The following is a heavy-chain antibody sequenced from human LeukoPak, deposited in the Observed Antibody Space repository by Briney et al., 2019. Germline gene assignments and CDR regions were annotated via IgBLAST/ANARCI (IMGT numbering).Heavy chain of an antibody. J-gene: IGHJ6*02. CDR2: ISGSGGST. D-gene: IGHD3-10*01. CDR3: AGEKAPQKIWFGTPYYYYGMDV. CDR1: GFTFSSYA. V-gene: IGHV3-23*01. Sequence: AGGSLRLSCAASGFTFSSYAMGWVRQAPGKGLEWVSAISGSGGSTYYADSVKGRFTISRDNAKNSLYLQMNSLRAEDTAVYYCAGEKAPQKIWFGTPYYYYGMDVWGQGTTVTVSS.